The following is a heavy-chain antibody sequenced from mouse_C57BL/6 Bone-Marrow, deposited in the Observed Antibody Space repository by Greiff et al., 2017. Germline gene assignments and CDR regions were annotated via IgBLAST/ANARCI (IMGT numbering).Heavy chain of an antibody. CDR3: ARAVSEVGSSAYGYGMDY. J-gene: IGHJ4*01. CDR2: INPSSGYT. Sequence: VQLQQSGAELAKPGASVKLSCKASGYTFTSYWMHWVKQRPGQGLEWIGYINPSSGYTKYNQKFKDKATLTADKSSSTAYMQLSSLTYEDSAVYNCARAVSEVGSSAYGYGMDYWGQGTSVTVSA. V-gene: IGHV1-7*01. D-gene: IGHD1-1*01. CDR1: GYTFTSYW.